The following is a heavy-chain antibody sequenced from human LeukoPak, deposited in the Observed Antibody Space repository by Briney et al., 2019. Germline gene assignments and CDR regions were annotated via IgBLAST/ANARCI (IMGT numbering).Heavy chain of an antibody. J-gene: IGHJ4*02. Sequence: SQTLSLTCTVSGGSLSSGDYYWSWIRQPPGKGLEWIGYIYYSGGTYYNPSFKSRVTISVDTSKNQFSLKLSSVTAADTAVYYCAREERVATIKGFDYWGQGTLVTVSS. D-gene: IGHD5-12*01. CDR2: IYYSGGT. CDR1: GGSLSSGDYY. V-gene: IGHV4-30-4*01. CDR3: AREERVATIKGFDY.